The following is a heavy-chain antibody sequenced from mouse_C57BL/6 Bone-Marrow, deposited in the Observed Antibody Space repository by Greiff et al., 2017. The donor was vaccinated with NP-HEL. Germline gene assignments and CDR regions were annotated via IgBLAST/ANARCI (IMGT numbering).Heavy chain of an antibody. V-gene: IGHV5-4*03. CDR1: GFTFSSYA. CDR2: ISDGGSYT. Sequence: EVKLMESGGGLVKPGGSLKLSCAASGFTFSSYAMSWVRQTPEKRLEWVATISDGGSYTYYPDHVKGRFTISRDNAKNNLYLQMSHLKSEDTAMYYCARGAQATRTWFAYWGQGTLVTVSA. D-gene: IGHD3-2*02. J-gene: IGHJ3*01. CDR3: ARGAQATRTWFAY.